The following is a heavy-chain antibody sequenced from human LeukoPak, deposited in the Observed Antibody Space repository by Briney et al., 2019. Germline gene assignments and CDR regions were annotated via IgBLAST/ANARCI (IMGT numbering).Heavy chain of an antibody. D-gene: IGHD3-10*01. CDR2: ISGSSGII. CDR3: AREGIHGSGSYYEY. J-gene: IGHJ4*02. Sequence: GGSLRLSCAASGFTFNTYTMNWVRQAPGKGLEWVSYISGSSGIIDYADSVRGRFTISRDNAKNSLYLQMNSLRAEDTAVYYCAREGIHGSGSYYEYWGQGTLVAVSS. V-gene: IGHV3-48*01. CDR1: GFTFNTYT.